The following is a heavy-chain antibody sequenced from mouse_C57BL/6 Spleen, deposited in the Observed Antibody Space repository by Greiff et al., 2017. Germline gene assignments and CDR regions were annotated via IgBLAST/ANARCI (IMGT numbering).Heavy chain of an antibody. J-gene: IGHJ1*03. Sequence: QVQLQQPGAELVMPGASVKLSCKASGYTFTSYWMHWVKQRPGQGLEWIGEIDPSDSYTNYNQKFKGKSTLTVDKSSSTAYMQLSSLTSEDSAVYYCARGQYVDVWGTGTTVTVSS. CDR3: ARGQYVDV. V-gene: IGHV1-69*01. CDR2: IDPSDSYT. CDR1: GYTFTSYW.